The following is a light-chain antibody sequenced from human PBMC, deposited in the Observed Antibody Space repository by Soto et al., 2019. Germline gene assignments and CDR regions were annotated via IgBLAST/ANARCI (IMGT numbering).Light chain of an antibody. V-gene: IGKV1-39*01. CDR1: QTVSNY. CDR2: ATS. Sequence: DIPMSQSPSSLSASVGERVTITCRASQTVSNYLNWYQQKPGKAPKLLIYATSTLHSGVPSRFSGSGSGTDFTLTISSLQPEDFATYHCQQSYYIPWTFGQGTKVEVK. CDR3: QQSYYIPWT. J-gene: IGKJ1*01.